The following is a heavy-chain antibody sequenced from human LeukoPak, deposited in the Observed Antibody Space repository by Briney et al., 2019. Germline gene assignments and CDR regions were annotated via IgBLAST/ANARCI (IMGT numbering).Heavy chain of an antibody. Sequence: ASVKVSCKASGYTFTSYYMHWVRQAPGQGLEWMGIINPSGGSTSYAQKFQGRVTMTRDTSISTAYMELSRLRSDDTAVYYCARVVSSRYPDAFDIWGQGTMVTVSS. V-gene: IGHV1-46*01. J-gene: IGHJ3*02. CDR3: ARVVSSRYPDAFDI. D-gene: IGHD6-13*01. CDR1: GYTFTSYY. CDR2: INPSGGST.